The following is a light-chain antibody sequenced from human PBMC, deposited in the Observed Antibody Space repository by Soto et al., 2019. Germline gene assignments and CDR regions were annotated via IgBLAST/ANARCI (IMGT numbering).Light chain of an antibody. CDR2: DAP. CDR1: QSISSY. CDR3: QQSYRTLWT. V-gene: IGKV1-39*01. Sequence: DIQMTQSPSSLSASVGDRVTITCRASQSISSYLNWYQQKPGKAPKILIYDAPSLQSGVPSRFNGSGSGTDVTLTISSLQPEDFATYYCQQSYRTLWTFGQGTKVEIK. J-gene: IGKJ1*01.